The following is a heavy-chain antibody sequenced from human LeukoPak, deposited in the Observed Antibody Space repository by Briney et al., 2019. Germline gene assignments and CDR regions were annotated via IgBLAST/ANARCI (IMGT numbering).Heavy chain of an antibody. Sequence: ASVKVSCKVSGYTLTELSMHWVRQAPGKGLEWMGGFDPEDGEAIYAQKFQGRVTMTEDTSTDTAYMELSSLRSEDTAVYYCATIQGYSYGKYYFDYWGQGTLVTVSS. D-gene: IGHD5-18*01. J-gene: IGHJ4*02. V-gene: IGHV1-24*01. CDR3: ATIQGYSYGKYYFDY. CDR1: GYTLTELS. CDR2: FDPEDGEA.